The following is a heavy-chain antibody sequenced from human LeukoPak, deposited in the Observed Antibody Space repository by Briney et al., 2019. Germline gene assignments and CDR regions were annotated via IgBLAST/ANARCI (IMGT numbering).Heavy chain of an antibody. V-gene: IGHV4-34*01. D-gene: IGHD2-15*01. CDR1: GGSFSGYY. CDR3: ARVEGVVWPHGYYGMDV. CDR2: INHSGST. Sequence: SETLSLACAVYGGSFSGYYWSWIRQPPGKGLEWIGEINHSGSTNYNPSLKSRVTISVDTSKNQLSLKLSSVTAADTAVYYCARVEGVVWPHGYYGMDVWGQGTTVTVSS. J-gene: IGHJ6*02.